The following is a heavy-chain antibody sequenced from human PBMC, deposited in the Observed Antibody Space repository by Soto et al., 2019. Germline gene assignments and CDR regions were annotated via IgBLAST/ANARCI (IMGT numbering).Heavy chain of an antibody. Sequence: QVQLVQSGAEVRTAGSSVRGSCKASGGAFSSSAISWVRHAHGNRLQWVGGIVPMYDTPNNAQQFQGRVSISADKYTTTAFMELNSLTSEEPDFYFCATEWGNRPLAGSEAFHIWGKGTVVSVAS. CDR2: IVPMYDTP. D-gene: IGHD3-16*01. V-gene: IGHV1-69*06. CDR1: GGAFSSSA. CDR3: ATEWGNRPLAGSEAFHI. J-gene: IGHJ3*02.